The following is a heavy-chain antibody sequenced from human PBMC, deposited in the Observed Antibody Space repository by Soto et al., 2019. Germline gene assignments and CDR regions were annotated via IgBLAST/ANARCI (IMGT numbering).Heavy chain of an antibody. D-gene: IGHD4-4*01. V-gene: IGHV3-23*01. CDR2: VGGSGGNT. J-gene: IGHJ5*02. Sequence: EVQLLESGGGLVQPGGSLRLSCAASGFTFNAYAMTWVRQAPGKGLEWVSSVGGSGGNTYYAHSVKGRFTISRDNFKNTLHLQMNRLRAEDTAVDFCAKMAADYNNSLDAWGQGTLVTVSS. CDR1: GFTFNAYA. CDR3: AKMAADYNNSLDA.